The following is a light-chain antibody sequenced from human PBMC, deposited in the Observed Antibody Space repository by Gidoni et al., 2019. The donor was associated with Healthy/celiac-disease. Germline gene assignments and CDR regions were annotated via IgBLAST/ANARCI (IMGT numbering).Light chain of an antibody. J-gene: IGKJ5*01. CDR2: DAS. CDR1: QSVSSY. V-gene: IGKV3-11*01. CDR3: QQRSNWPIT. Sequence: EIVLTQSPATLSLSPGERATLSCRASQSVSSYLAWYQQKPGQAPRLLIYDASNRATGIPARFSGSVSGTDFTLTISSLEPEDFAVYYCQQRSNWPITFXQXTRLEI.